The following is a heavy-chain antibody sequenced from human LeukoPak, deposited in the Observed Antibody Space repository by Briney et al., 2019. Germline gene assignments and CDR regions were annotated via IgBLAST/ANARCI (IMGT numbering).Heavy chain of an antibody. Sequence: GGSLRLSCAASGFTFSSYSMTWVRQAPGKGLEWVSSISSSSSYMYYADSVKGRFTTSRDNAKNSLYLQMNSLRAEDTAVYYCARDQARIAAAGRSLRYWGQGTLVTVSS. CDR3: ARDQARIAAAGRSLRY. CDR2: ISSSSSYM. V-gene: IGHV3-21*01. J-gene: IGHJ4*02. CDR1: GFTFSSYS. D-gene: IGHD6-13*01.